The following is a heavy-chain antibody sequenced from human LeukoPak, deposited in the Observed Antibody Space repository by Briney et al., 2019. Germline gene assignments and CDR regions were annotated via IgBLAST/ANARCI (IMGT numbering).Heavy chain of an antibody. V-gene: IGHV4-39*01. Sequence: SETLSLTCTVSGGSIFNSDYWAWLRQPPGKGLEWIGTMYYTGSTYYNPSLKTRVNTSVDTSKNQFALKLASVTAADTGVYYCARRVTGGDWYFDLWGRGTLVTVSS. CDR2: MYYTGST. CDR1: GGSIFNSDY. D-gene: IGHD7-27*01. CDR3: ARRVTGGDWYFDL. J-gene: IGHJ2*01.